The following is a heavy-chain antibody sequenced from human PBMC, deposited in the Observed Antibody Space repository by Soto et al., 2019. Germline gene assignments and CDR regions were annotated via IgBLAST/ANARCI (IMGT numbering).Heavy chain of an antibody. Sequence: SETLSLTCAVCGGRFSCYYWSWIRQPPGKWLEWISEINHSGSTNYNPSLKSRVTISVDASKNQFSLKLSSVTAAETAVYYSASSAPMEDYYGSGYTPWFDPCGQGTLVTVYS. D-gene: IGHD3-10*01. CDR1: GGRFSCYY. CDR2: INHSGST. V-gene: IGHV4-34*01. CDR3: ASSAPMEDYYGSGYTPWFDP. J-gene: IGHJ5*02.